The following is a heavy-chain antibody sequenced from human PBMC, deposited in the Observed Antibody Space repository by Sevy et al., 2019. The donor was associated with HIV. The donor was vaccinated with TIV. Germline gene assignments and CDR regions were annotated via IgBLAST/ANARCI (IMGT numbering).Heavy chain of an antibody. CDR2: IKQDGGET. CDR3: AREWHATFDF. V-gene: IGHV3-7*01. CDR1: GFSFNSYW. J-gene: IGHJ4*02. Sequence: GGSRRLSCAVSGFSFNSYWMSWVRQAPGKGLEWVASIKQDGGETYYVDSMKGRFTISRDNAKNSLYLQMSSLRVEDTAVYYCAREWHATFDFWGQGTLVTVSS.